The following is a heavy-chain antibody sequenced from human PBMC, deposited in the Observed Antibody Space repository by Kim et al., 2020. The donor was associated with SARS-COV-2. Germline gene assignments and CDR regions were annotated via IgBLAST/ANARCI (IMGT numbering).Heavy chain of an antibody. CDR3: ATAIWFGELSLNY. Sequence: YAQKFQGRVTLTNGSSTDTADMELSSLRSEDTAVYYCATAIWFGELSLNYWGQGTLVTVSS. V-gene: IGHV1-24*01. D-gene: IGHD3-10*01. J-gene: IGHJ4*02.